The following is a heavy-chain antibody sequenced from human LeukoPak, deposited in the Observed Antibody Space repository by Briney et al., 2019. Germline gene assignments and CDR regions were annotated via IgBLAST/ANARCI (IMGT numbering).Heavy chain of an antibody. J-gene: IGHJ4*02. D-gene: IGHD6-13*01. CDR1: GGSISSNNYY. CDR3: ARYLSQGNTWYHVAD. CDR2: IFYSGST. Sequence: PSETLSLTCTVSGGSISSNNYYWGWIRQPPGKGLEWIGSIFYSGSTYYNPSHKSRVTISVDTSKNHFSLKLSSVTAADTAVYYCARYLSQGNTWYHVADWGQGILVTVSS. V-gene: IGHV4-39*02.